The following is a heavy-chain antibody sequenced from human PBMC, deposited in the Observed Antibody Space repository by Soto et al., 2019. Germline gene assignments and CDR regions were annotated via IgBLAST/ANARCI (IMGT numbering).Heavy chain of an antibody. CDR2: IYYSGST. Sequence: SETLSLTCTVSGGSISSYYWSWIRQPPGKGLEWIGYIYYSGSTNYNPSLKSRVTISVDTSKNQFSLKLSSVTAADTAVYYCASSSSRIMILYGMDVWGQGTTVTVSS. D-gene: IGHD3-16*01. CDR1: GGSISSYY. CDR3: ASSSSRIMILYGMDV. J-gene: IGHJ6*02. V-gene: IGHV4-59*01.